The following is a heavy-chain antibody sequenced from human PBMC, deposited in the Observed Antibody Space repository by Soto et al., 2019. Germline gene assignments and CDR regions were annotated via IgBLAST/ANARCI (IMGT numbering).Heavy chain of an antibody. CDR3: AKAGEGEYGSGSYPNSAGYMDV. CDR1: GFTFDDYA. Sequence: GGSLRLSCAASGFTFDDYAMHWVRQAPGKGLEWVSGISWNSGSIGYADSVKGRFTISRDNAKNSLYLQMNSLRAEDTALYYCAKAGEGEYGSGSYPNSAGYMDVWGKGTTVTVS. D-gene: IGHD3-10*01. J-gene: IGHJ6*03. CDR2: ISWNSGSI. V-gene: IGHV3-9*01.